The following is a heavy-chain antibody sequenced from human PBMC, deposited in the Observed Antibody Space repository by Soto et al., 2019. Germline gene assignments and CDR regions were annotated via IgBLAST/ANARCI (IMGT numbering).Heavy chain of an antibody. CDR3: ARHQSHSSSYVDP. V-gene: IGHV4-39*01. Sequence: PSDTLSLTCTVSGGSLSSSSYYWGWIRQPPGKGLEWIGSIYYSGSTYYNPSLKSRVTISVDTSKNQFSLKLSSVTAADTAVYYCARHQSHSSSYVDPWGQGTLVTVSS. CDR2: IYYSGST. CDR1: GGSLSSSSYY. D-gene: IGHD6-13*01. J-gene: IGHJ5*02.